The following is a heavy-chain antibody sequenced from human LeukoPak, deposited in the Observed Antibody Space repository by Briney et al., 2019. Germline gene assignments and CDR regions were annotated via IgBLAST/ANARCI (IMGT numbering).Heavy chain of an antibody. CDR2: IIPILGIA. D-gene: IGHD1-20*01. Sequence: GASVKVSCKASGYTFANYAISWVRQAPGQGLEWMGRIIPILGIANYAQKFQGRVTITADKSTSTAYMELSSLRSEDTAVYYCARDGLTEPSKQIDYWGQGTLVTVSS. V-gene: IGHV1-69*04. J-gene: IGHJ4*02. CDR1: GYTFANYA. CDR3: ARDGLTEPSKQIDY.